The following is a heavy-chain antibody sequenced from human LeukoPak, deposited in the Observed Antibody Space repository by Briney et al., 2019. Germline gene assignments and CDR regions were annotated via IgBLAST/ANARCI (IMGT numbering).Heavy chain of an antibody. CDR2: IYYSGNT. J-gene: IGHJ4*02. Sequence: SETLSLTCAVSGVSVSRGSYYWSWIRQPPGKGLEWIGYIYYSGNTNYNPSLKSRVTISVDTSKNQFSLRLSSVTAADTAIYYCVRDRELQYWGQGTLVTVSS. D-gene: IGHD1-7*01. V-gene: IGHV4-61*01. CDR3: VRDRELQY. CDR1: GVSVSRGSYY.